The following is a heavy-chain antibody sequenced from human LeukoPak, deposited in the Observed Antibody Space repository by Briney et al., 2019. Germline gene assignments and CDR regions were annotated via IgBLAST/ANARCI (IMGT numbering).Heavy chain of an antibody. CDR3: TTTYYTRRYLYSVDY. V-gene: IGHV3-15*01. CDR2: ITSKTEGGTT. CDR1: GFTFSNAW. Sequence: GGSLRLSCAASGFTFSNAWMSWVRQAPGKGLEWVGRITSKTEGGTTEYVAPVKGRFTVSRDDSKNTLYLQMNSLKTEDTAVYYCTTTYYTRRYLYSVDYWGQGTLVTVPS. D-gene: IGHD2-8*01. J-gene: IGHJ4*02.